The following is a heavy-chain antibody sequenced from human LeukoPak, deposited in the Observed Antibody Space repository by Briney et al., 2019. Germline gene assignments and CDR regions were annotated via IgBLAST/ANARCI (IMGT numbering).Heavy chain of an antibody. J-gene: IGHJ4*02. CDR2: IKPSGGST. CDR1: GYTFTSYY. V-gene: IGHV1-46*01. CDR3: ARGLLWLSPFDY. Sequence: ASVKVSCKASGYTFTSYYMHWVRQAPGQGLEWMGIIKPSGGSTNYAQKFQGRVTMTRDTSTSTVYMELSSLSSEDTAVSYCARGLLWLSPFDYWGQGTLVTVSS. D-gene: IGHD3-10*01.